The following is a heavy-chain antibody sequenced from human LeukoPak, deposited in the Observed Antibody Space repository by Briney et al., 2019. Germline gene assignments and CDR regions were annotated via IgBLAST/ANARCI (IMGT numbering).Heavy chain of an antibody. Sequence: GRSLRLSCAASGFTFNNYGMQWVRRTPGKGLEWVTVISHDGSVKHYADSVKGRFTISRDTSKNTVYLQMNSLRPEDTAVYYCAKEGTTYSSTWFDSWGQGTLVTVSS. CDR3: AKEGTTYSSTWFDS. CDR2: ISHDGSVK. J-gene: IGHJ5*01. V-gene: IGHV3-30*18. D-gene: IGHD6-19*01. CDR1: GFTFNNYG.